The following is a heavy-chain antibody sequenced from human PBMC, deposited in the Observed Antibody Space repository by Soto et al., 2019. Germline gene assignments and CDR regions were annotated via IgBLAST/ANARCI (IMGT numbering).Heavy chain of an antibody. Sequence: EVQVVESGGGLVQPGGSLRLSCVASGFTFSDHYMDWVRQAPGKGLEWVGRSRNKANSYTTEYAASVKGRFTISRDDSHNALYLQMDSLKTEDTAVYYCTRLGRQPYYDFDCWGQGTLVTVSS. CDR3: TRLGRQPYYDFDC. CDR1: GFTFSDHY. D-gene: IGHD1-26*01. CDR2: SRNKANSYTT. J-gene: IGHJ4*02. V-gene: IGHV3-72*01.